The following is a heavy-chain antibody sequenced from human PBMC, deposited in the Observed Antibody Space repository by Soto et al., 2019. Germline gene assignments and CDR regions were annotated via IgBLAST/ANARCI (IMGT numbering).Heavy chain of an antibody. CDR2: IKQDGSEK. CDR3: ARAHYGDYVQGAFDI. J-gene: IGHJ3*02. V-gene: IGHV3-7*04. CDR1: GFTFSSYW. Sequence: EVQLVESGGGLVQPGGSLRLSCAASGFTFSSYWMSWVRQAPGKGLEWVANIKQDGSEKYYVDSVKGRFTISRDNAKNSLYLQRNSLRAEDTAVYYCARAHYGDYVQGAFDIWGQGTMVTVSS. D-gene: IGHD4-17*01.